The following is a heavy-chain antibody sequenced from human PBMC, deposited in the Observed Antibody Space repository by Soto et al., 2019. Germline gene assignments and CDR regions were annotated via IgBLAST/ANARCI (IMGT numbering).Heavy chain of an antibody. CDR3: ARVLYYGSGNYSPYGMDV. Sequence: QVQLVQSGAEVKKPGSSVKVSCTTSGVSFNNNGIGWVRQAPGHGLEWMGGVSPPFRTSNYARKFQGRISITADASTGTVNMELSSLTSEDTAQYYCARVLYYGSGNYSPYGMDVWGQGTTVTVSS. CDR2: VSPPFRTS. D-gene: IGHD3-10*01. V-gene: IGHV1-69*01. CDR1: GVSFNNNG. J-gene: IGHJ6*02.